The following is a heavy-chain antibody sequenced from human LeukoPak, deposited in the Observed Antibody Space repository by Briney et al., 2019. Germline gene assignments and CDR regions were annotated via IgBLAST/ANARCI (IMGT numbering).Heavy chain of an antibody. J-gene: IGHJ4*02. D-gene: IGHD6-13*01. CDR1: GFXFSNYG. CDR3: ARDMGRAWYGPPDY. V-gene: IGHV3-33*01. Sequence: GGSLRLSCAASGFXFSNYGIHWVRQAPGKRLEWVAVIWNDGSETFHADSVKGRFRIARDNSKNTLYLQMNSLRAEDTAVYFCARDMGRAWYGPPDYWGQGTLVTVSS. CDR2: IWNDGSET.